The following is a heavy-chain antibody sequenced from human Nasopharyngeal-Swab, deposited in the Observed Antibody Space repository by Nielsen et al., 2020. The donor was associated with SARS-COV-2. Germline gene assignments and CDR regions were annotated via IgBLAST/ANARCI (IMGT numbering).Heavy chain of an antibody. CDR2: IYSGGST. CDR1: GFTISSNY. D-gene: IGHD6-6*01. V-gene: IGHV3-53*04. Sequence: GESLKISCAASGFTISSNYMSWVRQAPGKGLEWVSVIYSGGSTFYEDSVEGRFTISRHNSKNTLYLQMNSLRPEDTAIYYCARDLSLYSSSPSNGMDVWGQGTTVTVSS. CDR3: ARDLSLYSSSPSNGMDV. J-gene: IGHJ6*02.